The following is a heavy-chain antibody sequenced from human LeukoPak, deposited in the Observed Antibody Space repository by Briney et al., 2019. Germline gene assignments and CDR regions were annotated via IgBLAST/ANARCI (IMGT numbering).Heavy chain of an antibody. J-gene: IGHJ6*04. CDR3: AGEDYDDFSGDYYYYYYGMDV. CDR1: GYSISSGYY. CDR2: IYHSGST. Sequence: PSETLSLTCAVSGYSISSGYYWGWIRQPPGKGLEWIGSIYHSGSTYYNPSLKSRVTISVDTSKNQFSLKLSSVTAAATAVYYCAGEDYDDFSGDYYYYYYGMDVWGKGTTVTVSS. V-gene: IGHV4-38-2*02. D-gene: IGHD3-3*01.